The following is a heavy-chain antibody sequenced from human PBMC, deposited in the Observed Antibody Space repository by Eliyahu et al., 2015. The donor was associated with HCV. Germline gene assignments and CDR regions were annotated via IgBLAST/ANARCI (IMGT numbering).Heavy chain of an antibody. Sequence: EVKLVESGGGLVQPGRSLRLSCAASGFTFDAYAMXXVRQAPGKGLEWVSGISWNSGSIGYADSVKGRFTISRDNAKNSLYLEMNSLRAEDTALYYCAKDPYGGNPNGWFDPWGQGTLVTVSS. CDR1: GFTFDAYA. J-gene: IGHJ5*02. CDR3: AKDPYGGNPNGWFDP. CDR2: ISWNSGSI. V-gene: IGHV3-9*01. D-gene: IGHD4-23*01.